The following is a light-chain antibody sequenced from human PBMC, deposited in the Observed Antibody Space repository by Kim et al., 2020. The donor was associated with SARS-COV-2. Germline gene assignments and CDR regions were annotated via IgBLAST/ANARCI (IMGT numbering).Light chain of an antibody. Sequence: DIQMTQSPSSLSASVGDRVTITCRTSQNINSHLNWYQQKPGRAPKLLISAASTLQGGVPSRFSGSGSETDFTLTISSLQPEDFATYFCQQSNITPFTFGPGTKVDIK. J-gene: IGKJ3*01. CDR3: QQSNITPFT. V-gene: IGKV1-39*01. CDR2: AAS. CDR1: QNINSH.